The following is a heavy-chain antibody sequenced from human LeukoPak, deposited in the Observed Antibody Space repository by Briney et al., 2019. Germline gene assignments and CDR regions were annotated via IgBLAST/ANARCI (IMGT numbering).Heavy chain of an antibody. CDR3: AREWGDNYDSSGYYYPITFDY. CDR2: IIPILGIA. V-gene: IGHV1-69*04. CDR1: GGTFSSYT. Sequence: SVKVSCKASGGTFSSYTISWVRQAPGQGLEWMGRIIPILGIANYAQKFQGRVTITADKSTSTAYKELSSLRSEDTAVYYCAREWGDNYDSSGYYYPITFDYWGQGTLVTVSS. J-gene: IGHJ4*02. D-gene: IGHD3-22*01.